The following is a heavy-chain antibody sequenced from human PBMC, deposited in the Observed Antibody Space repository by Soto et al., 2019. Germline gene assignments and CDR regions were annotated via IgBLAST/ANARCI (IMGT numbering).Heavy chain of an antibody. Sequence: EVHLLESGGGLVQPGWSLRLSCAASGFTFTSYAMTWVRQAPGKGLEWVSGISGSGGSTHYADSVKGRFTISRDSSKSTLYLQMNSLRAEDTAVYYCAKDRYCSSTSCYAGFDYWGQGTLVTVSS. D-gene: IGHD2-2*01. J-gene: IGHJ4*02. CDR3: AKDRYCSSTSCYAGFDY. CDR2: ISGSGGST. CDR1: GFTFTSYA. V-gene: IGHV3-23*01.